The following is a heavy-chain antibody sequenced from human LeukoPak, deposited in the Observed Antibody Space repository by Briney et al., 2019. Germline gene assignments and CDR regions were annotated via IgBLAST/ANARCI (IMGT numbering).Heavy chain of an antibody. Sequence: GGSLGLSCAASGFTFTTYWMSWVRQAPGKGLEWVANIKQDGSEKYYVDSVKGRFTISRDNAKNSLYLQMNSLRAEDTAAYYCARDRYDILTGYNDAFDVWGQGTKVTVSS. CDR1: GFTFTTYW. V-gene: IGHV3-7*01. J-gene: IGHJ3*01. CDR3: ARDRYDILTGYNDAFDV. D-gene: IGHD3-9*01. CDR2: IKQDGSEK.